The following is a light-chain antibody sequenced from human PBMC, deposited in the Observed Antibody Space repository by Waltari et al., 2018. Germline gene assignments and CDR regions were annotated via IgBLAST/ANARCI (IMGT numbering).Light chain of an antibody. J-gene: IGKJ5*01. CDR2: DAS. CDR1: RGIDAY. Sequence: VGDRVTIPCQASRGIDAYLNWYQQQPGKAPKLLIYDASTLQRGVPTRFSGGGIGTDFTLTISDLQPDDFATYFCQQSYSAPFTFGRGTRLE. V-gene: IGKV1-39*01. CDR3: QQSYSAPFT.